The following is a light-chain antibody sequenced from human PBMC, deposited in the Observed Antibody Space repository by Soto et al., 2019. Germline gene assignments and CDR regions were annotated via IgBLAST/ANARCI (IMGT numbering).Light chain of an antibody. CDR3: CSDAGSSSYV. CDR2: EVT. V-gene: IGLV2-23*02. Sequence: QSVLTQPASVSGSPGQSTTISCTRPSSDVLSFNFVSWYQQHPDKAPQVLIYEVTKRPPGVSNRFSGSKSGNTASLSISGLQADDEADYYCCSDAGSSSYVFGTGTKVTVL. CDR1: SSDVLSFNF. J-gene: IGLJ1*01.